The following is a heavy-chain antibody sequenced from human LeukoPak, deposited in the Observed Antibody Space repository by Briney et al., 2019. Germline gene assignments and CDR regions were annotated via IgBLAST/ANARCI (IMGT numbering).Heavy chain of an antibody. D-gene: IGHD5-12*01. CDR2: IIPIFGTA. J-gene: IGHJ4*02. CDR1: GGTFSSYA. CDR3: ARRRGYDAIEY. V-gene: IGHV1-69*05. Sequence: GSSVKVSCKASGGTFSSYAISWVRQAPGQGLEWMGGIIPIFGTANYAQKLQGRVTMTTDTSTSTGYMELRSLRSDDTAMYYCARRRGYDAIEYWGQGTLVTVSS.